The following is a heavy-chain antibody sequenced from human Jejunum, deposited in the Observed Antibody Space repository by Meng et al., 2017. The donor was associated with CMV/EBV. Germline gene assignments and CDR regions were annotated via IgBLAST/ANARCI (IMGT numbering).Heavy chain of an antibody. D-gene: IGHD2-15*01. Sequence: YMSWSRQAPGKGLEWISYISTGGGTIYYADSVQGRFTISRDNAKNALYLQMNSLRAEDTAVYYCAREGGITDCSGGTCYSADYFDDWGQGTLVTVSS. CDR2: ISTGGGTI. CDR1: Y. V-gene: IGHV3-11*01. J-gene: IGHJ4*02. CDR3: AREGGITDCSGGTCYSADYFDD.